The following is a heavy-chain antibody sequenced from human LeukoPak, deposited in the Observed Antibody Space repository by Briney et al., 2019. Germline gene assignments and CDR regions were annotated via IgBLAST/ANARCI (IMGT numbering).Heavy chain of an antibody. CDR1: GYTFTSYD. Sequence: ASVKVSCKASGYTFTSYDINWVRQATGQGLAWMGWMNPNSGNTGYAQKFQGRVTMTRNTSISTAYMELSSLRSEDTAVYYCARSLYYYDSSGYYSGDYYYYGMDVWGQGTTVTVSS. CDR2: MNPNSGNT. V-gene: IGHV1-8*01. D-gene: IGHD3-22*01. CDR3: ARSLYYYDSSGYYSGDYYYYGMDV. J-gene: IGHJ6*02.